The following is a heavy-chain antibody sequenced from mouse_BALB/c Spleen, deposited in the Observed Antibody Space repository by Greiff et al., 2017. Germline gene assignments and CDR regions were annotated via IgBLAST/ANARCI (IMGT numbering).Heavy chain of an antibody. V-gene: IGHV1-14*01. CDR1: GYTFTSYV. CDR2: INPYNDGT. J-gene: IGHJ4*01. Sequence: QLQESGPELVKPGASVKMSCKASGYTFTSYVMHWVKQKPGQGLEWIGYINPYNDGTKYNEKFKGKATLTSDKSSSTAYMELSSLTSEDSAVYYCARRGGNPTHYYAMDYWGQGTSVTVSS. D-gene: IGHD2-1*01. CDR3: ARRGGNPTHYYAMDY.